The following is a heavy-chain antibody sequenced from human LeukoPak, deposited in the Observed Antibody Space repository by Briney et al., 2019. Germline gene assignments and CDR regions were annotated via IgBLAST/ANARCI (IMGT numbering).Heavy chain of an antibody. D-gene: IGHD6-13*01. V-gene: IGHV3-30*03. CDR1: GFTFSNYG. Sequence: GGSLRLSCAASGFTFSNYGMHWVRQAPGKGLEWVAVILYDGSNRYYADSVKGRFTISRDNSKNMVYLQMNSLRTEDTAVYYCACSSSWVDYWGQGTLVTVSS. CDR3: ACSSSWVDY. CDR2: ILYDGSNR. J-gene: IGHJ4*02.